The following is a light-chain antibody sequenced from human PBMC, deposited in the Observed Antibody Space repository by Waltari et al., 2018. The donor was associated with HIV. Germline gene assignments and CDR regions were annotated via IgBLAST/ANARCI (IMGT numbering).Light chain of an antibody. Sequence: SYDLIQPPSLSVSPGQRATITCSGQNLGNKYASCYQQRPGQPPLLVIFQDTKRPLGIPERFSGSNSGNTVTRTVSDSQAIDEADYFCQAWDGDTYVFGTGTKLTVL. CDR2: QDT. V-gene: IGLV3-1*01. J-gene: IGLJ1*01. CDR3: QAWDGDTYV. CDR1: NLGNKY.